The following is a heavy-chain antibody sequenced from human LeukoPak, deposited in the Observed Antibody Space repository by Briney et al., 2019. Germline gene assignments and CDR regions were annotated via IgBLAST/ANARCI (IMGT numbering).Heavy chain of an antibody. CDR2: ISAYNGNT. CDR3: ATTTITMVRGGIINYFYYGMDV. CDR1: GYTFTSYG. V-gene: IGHV1-18*01. D-gene: IGHD3-10*01. J-gene: IGHJ6*02. Sequence: ASVKVSCKASGYTFTSYGISWVRQAPGQGLEWMGWISAYNGNTNYAQKLQGRVTMTTDTSTSTAYMELGSLKSDDTAVYYCATTTITMVRGGIINYFYYGMDVWGQGTTVTVSS.